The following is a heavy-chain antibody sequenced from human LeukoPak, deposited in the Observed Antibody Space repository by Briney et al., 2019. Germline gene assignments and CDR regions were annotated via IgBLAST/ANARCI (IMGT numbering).Heavy chain of an antibody. D-gene: IGHD2-15*01. V-gene: IGHV3-53*01. CDR2: IYSGGNT. CDR1: GFTVSSNS. J-gene: IGHJ4*02. CDR3: ARRAGEYSHPYDY. Sequence: AGGSLRLSCTVSGFTVSSNSWSWVRQAPGKGLEWVSFIYSGGNTHYSDSVKGRFTISRDNSKNTLYLQMNSLRAEDTAIYYCARRAGEYSHPYDYWGQGTLVTASS.